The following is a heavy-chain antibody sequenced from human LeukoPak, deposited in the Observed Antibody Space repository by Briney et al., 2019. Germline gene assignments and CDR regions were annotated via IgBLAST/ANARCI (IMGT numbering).Heavy chain of an antibody. CDR2: INHSGST. V-gene: IGHV4-34*01. Sequence: SETLSLTCAVYGGSFSSYYWSWIRQPPGKGLEWIGEINHSGSTNYNPSLKSRVTISVDTSKNQFSLKLSSVTAADTAVYYCARSRGVSSGWTLDNWFDPWGRGTLVTVSS. CDR1: GGSFSSYY. J-gene: IGHJ5*02. CDR3: ARSRGVSSGWTLDNWFDP. D-gene: IGHD6-19*01.